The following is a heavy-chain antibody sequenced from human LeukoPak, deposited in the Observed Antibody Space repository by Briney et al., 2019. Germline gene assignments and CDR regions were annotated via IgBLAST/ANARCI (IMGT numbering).Heavy chain of an antibody. CDR1: GFTFTSYE. D-gene: IGHD3-10*01. CDR3: ARDSGSYYAFDY. CDR2: IGSSGRII. J-gene: IGHJ4*02. Sequence: GGSLRLSCAASGFTFTSYEMNWVRQAPGKGLEWVSYIGSSGRIIYYADSVKGRFTISRDNAKNSLYLQMNSLRAEDTAVYYCARDSGSYYAFDYWGQGTLVTVSS. V-gene: IGHV3-48*03.